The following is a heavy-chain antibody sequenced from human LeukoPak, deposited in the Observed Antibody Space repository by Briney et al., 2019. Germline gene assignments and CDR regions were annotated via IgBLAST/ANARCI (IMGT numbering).Heavy chain of an antibody. Sequence: ASVNVSCKASGYTFTDYYMYWVRQTPGQGLEWMGWIRPRSGDTDYGKKFQGRVTMTRDTSTTTAYMELSRLKSDDTAVYFCARGHEVTASFDYWGQGTMVTVSS. CDR2: IRPRSGDT. J-gene: IGHJ4*02. CDR1: GYTFTDYY. D-gene: IGHD2-21*02. V-gene: IGHV1-2*02. CDR3: ARGHEVTASFDY.